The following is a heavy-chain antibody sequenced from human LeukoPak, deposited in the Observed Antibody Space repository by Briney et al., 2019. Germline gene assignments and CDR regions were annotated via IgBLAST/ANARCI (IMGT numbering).Heavy chain of an antibody. D-gene: IGHD6-13*01. CDR3: ARVYYSSSYDYWYFDL. CDR2: IYTSGST. Sequence: SQTLSLTCTVSGGSISSGSYYWSWIRQPAGKGLEWIGRIYTSGSTNYNPSLKSRVTISVDTSKNQFSLKLSSVTAADTAVYYCARVYYSSSYDYWYFDLWGRGTLVTVSS. J-gene: IGHJ2*01. CDR1: GGSISSGSYY. V-gene: IGHV4-61*02.